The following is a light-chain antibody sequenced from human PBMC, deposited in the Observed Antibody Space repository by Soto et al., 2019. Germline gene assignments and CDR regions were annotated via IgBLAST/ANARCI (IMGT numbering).Light chain of an antibody. Sequence: QSVLTQPPSVSAAPEQKVTISCSGSRSNIGDNFVSWYQQFPGTAPNLLIFDDNKRPSQIPDRFSGSKSGTSGTLFITGLQTGDEADYYCGSWDSSLNAMVFGGGTKLTVL. J-gene: IGLJ2*01. CDR3: GSWDSSLNAMV. CDR1: RSNIGDNF. CDR2: DDN. V-gene: IGLV1-51*01.